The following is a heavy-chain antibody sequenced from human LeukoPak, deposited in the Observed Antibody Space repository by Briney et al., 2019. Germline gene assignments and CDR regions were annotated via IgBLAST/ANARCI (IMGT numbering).Heavy chain of an antibody. CDR1: GYTFTNYY. CDR2: INPSGGST. D-gene: IGHD3-22*01. V-gene: IGHV1-46*01. CDR3: AREPFADYDTSGNLPSPFDY. Sequence: GASVKVSCKASGYTFTNYYMHWVRQAPGQGLEWMGIINPSGGSTNYAQKFQGRVTMTRDMSTSTVYMELSSVRSEDTAVYYCAREPFADYDTSGNLPSPFDYWGQGTLVTVSS. J-gene: IGHJ4*02.